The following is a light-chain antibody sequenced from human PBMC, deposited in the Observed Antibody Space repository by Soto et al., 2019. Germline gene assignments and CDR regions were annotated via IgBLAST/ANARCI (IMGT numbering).Light chain of an antibody. CDR2: DAS. Sequence: DIPMTQSPSTLSASVGDRVNITCRASQSISSWLAWYQQKPGKAPKLLIYDASSLESGVPSRFSGSGSGTEFTLTISSLQPDDFATYYCQQYNSYPYTFGQGTKLEIK. V-gene: IGKV1-5*01. CDR1: QSISSW. J-gene: IGKJ2*01. CDR3: QQYNSYPYT.